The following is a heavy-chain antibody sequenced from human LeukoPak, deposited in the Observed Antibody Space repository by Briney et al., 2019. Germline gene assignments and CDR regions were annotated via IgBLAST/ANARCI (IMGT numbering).Heavy chain of an antibody. Sequence: GGPLRLPCGAWGFPFNTYNMQGAPRATGRALVGVSYFYSSGGTIYYADSVNGRFTISRDNAKKSLSLQVSSLTDEDTAVYYCARDEAIFGAGYYYGMDVWGQGTTVTVSS. CDR2: FYSSGGTI. V-gene: IGHV3-48*02. J-gene: IGHJ6*02. CDR1: GFPFNTYN. CDR3: ARDEAIFGAGYYYGMDV. D-gene: IGHD3-3*01.